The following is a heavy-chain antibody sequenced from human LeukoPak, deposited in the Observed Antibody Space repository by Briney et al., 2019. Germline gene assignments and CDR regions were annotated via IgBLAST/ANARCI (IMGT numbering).Heavy chain of an antibody. Sequence: GLSLKFSCTGSGYSFTSYWIGWVRQMPGQGLEWMGIIYPGDSDTRYSPSSQGQVTISADTSISTAYLQWSSLKASDTAMYYCARLLRGSSWGYYYYMDVWGKGTTVTVSS. CDR2: IYPGDSDT. CDR3: ARLLRGSSWGYYYYMDV. D-gene: IGHD6-6*01. CDR1: GYSFTSYW. V-gene: IGHV5-51*01. J-gene: IGHJ6*03.